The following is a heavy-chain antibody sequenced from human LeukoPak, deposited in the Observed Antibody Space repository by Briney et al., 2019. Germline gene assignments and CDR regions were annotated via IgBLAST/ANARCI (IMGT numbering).Heavy chain of an antibody. CDR3: ARNNPRGPVDY. CDR1: GFTFDDYA. D-gene: IGHD1/OR15-1a*01. CDR2: ISWNSGSI. V-gene: IGHV3-9*01. J-gene: IGHJ4*02. Sequence: PGRSLRLSCAASGFTFDDYAMHWVRQAPGKGLEWVSGISWNSGSIGYADSVKGRFTISRDNAKNSLYLQMNSQRAEDTAVYYCARNNPRGPVDYWGQGTLVTVSS.